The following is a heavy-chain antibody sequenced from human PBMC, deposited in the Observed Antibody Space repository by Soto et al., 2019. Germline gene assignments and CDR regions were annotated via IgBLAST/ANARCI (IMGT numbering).Heavy chain of an antibody. CDR3: ARVRDPNYYYYYGMDV. J-gene: IGHJ6*02. CDR2: ISAYNGNT. V-gene: IGHV1-18*01. Sequence: QVQLVQSGAEVKKPGASVKVSCKASGYTFTSYGISWVRQAPGQGLEWMGWISAYNGNTNYAQKLQGRVTMTTDTSTSTAYMELRSLRSDDTAVYYSARVRDPNYYYYYGMDVWGQGTTVTVSS. CDR1: GYTFTSYG.